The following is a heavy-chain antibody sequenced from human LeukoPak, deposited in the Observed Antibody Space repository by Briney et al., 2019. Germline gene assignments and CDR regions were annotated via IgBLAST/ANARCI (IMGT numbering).Heavy chain of an antibody. J-gene: IGHJ4*02. Sequence: GGSLRLSCATSGFTVSSNYMSWVRQAPGKGLELVSVIYSGGSTYYADSVKGRFTISRDNSKNTLYLQMNSLRAEDTAVYYCARDRGSENYFDYWGQGTLVTVSS. CDR3: ARDRGSENYFDY. D-gene: IGHD3-10*01. V-gene: IGHV3-53*01. CDR1: GFTVSSNY. CDR2: IYSGGST.